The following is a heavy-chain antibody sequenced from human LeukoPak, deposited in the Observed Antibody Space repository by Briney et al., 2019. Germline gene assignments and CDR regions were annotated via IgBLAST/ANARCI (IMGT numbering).Heavy chain of an antibody. CDR1: GFTFSSYA. V-gene: IGHV3-30*04. Sequence: GGSLRLSCAASGFTFSSYAMHWVRQAPGKGLEWVAVISYDGSNKYYADSVKGRFTISRDNSKNTLYLQMNSLRAEDTAVYYCARDCEFPMWYSDQVSYYYYGMDAWGQGTTVTVSS. CDR2: ISYDGSNK. J-gene: IGHJ6*02. D-gene: IGHD2-15*01. CDR3: ARDCEFPMWYSDQVSYYYYGMDA.